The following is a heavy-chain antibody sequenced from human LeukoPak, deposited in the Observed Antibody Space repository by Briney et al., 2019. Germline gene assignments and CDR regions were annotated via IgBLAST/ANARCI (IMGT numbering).Heavy chain of an antibody. CDR2: MYNSGST. CDR3: ARVPRWLQSWYWFDP. V-gene: IGHV4-59*01. Sequence: SETLSLTCTVSGGSISSYHWSWFRQAPGKGLEWIGYMYNSGSTNFNPSLKSRVTISGDTSKNQFSLKLSSVTAADTAVYYCARVPRWLQSWYWFDPWGQGTLVTVSS. CDR1: GGSISSYH. J-gene: IGHJ5*02. D-gene: IGHD5-24*01.